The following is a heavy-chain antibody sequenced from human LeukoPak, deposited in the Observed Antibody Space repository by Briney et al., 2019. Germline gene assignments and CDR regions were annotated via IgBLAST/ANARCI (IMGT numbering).Heavy chain of an antibody. CDR2: IRYDGSNK. J-gene: IGHJ4*02. V-gene: IGHV3-30*02. CDR3: AKDVEEGTIFGVVMQYFDY. D-gene: IGHD3-3*01. CDR1: GFTFSSYG. Sequence: GGSLRLSCAASGFTFSSYGMHWVRQAPGKGLEWVAFIRYDGSNKYYADSVKGRFTISRDNSKNTLYLQMNSLRAEDTAVYYCAKDVEEGTIFGVVMQYFDYWGQGTLVTVSS.